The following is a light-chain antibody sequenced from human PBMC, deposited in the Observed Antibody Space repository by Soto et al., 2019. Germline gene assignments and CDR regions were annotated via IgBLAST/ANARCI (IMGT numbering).Light chain of an antibody. J-gene: IGKJ4*01. V-gene: IGKV3-15*01. CDR1: QSVADK. Sequence: EIVMTQSPATLSVSPGERATLSCRPSQSVADKLAWYQQKPGQAPRLLIYGASTTATGIPARFSGSGSGTEFTLTISSLQTEDFAIYYCQQYNTWPLTLGGGTKVEIK. CDR2: GAS. CDR3: QQYNTWPLT.